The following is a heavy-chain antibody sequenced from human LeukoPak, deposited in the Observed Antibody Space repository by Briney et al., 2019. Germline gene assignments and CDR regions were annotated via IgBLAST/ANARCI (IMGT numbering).Heavy chain of an antibody. J-gene: IGHJ6*03. D-gene: IGHD6-13*01. Sequence: PGGSLRLSCAASGFTFSSDAMSWVRQAPGKGLEWVSAISGSGGSTYYADSVKGRFTISRDNSKNTLYLQMNSLRAEDTAVYYCARAWAGYSSSWYSDYYYYYMDVWGKGTTVTVSS. CDR2: ISGSGGST. CDR3: ARAWAGYSSSWYSDYYYYYMDV. V-gene: IGHV3-23*01. CDR1: GFTFSSDA.